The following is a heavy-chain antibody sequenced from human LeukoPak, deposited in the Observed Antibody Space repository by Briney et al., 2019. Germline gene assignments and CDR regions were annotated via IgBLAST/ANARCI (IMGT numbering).Heavy chain of an antibody. Sequence: ASVKVSCKASGYTLTSYDINWVRQATGQGLEWMGWMNPNSGNTGYAQKFQGRVTMTSNTSISTAYMELSRLRSEDTDVYYCARELSAGYPYCYYGMDVWGQGTTVTVSS. CDR1: GYTLTSYD. CDR2: MNPNSGNT. CDR3: ARELSAGYPYCYYGMDV. J-gene: IGHJ6*02. D-gene: IGHD5-12*01. V-gene: IGHV1-8*01.